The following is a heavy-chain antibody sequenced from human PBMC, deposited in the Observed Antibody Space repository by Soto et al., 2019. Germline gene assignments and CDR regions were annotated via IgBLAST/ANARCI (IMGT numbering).Heavy chain of an antibody. D-gene: IGHD6-6*01. V-gene: IGHV3-23*01. Sequence: GGSLRLSCAASGITFSSLAMSWVRLAPGKGLEWVSAISGSGSKTYYADSVKGRFTISRDNSKNTLYLQMNSLRAEDTAVYYCAKGRQLAPNWFDPWGQGTLVTVSS. CDR3: AKGRQLAPNWFDP. CDR2: ISGSGSKT. J-gene: IGHJ5*02. CDR1: GITFSSLA.